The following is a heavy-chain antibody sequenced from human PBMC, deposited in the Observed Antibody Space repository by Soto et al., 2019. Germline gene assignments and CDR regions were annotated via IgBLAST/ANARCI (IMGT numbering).Heavy chain of an antibody. CDR1: GDSVSSGGRY. CDR3: ARDWAPEVNFDH. V-gene: IGHV4-61*08. D-gene: IGHD3-16*01. CDR2: IYHTGRT. J-gene: IGHJ4*02. Sequence: QVQLQESGPGLVKPSETLSLTCSVSGDSVSSGGRYWTWIRQPPGKGLEWIVYIYHTGRTNYKPSLKSRVTISVDAAKNLCSLKLSSGAAAYTAMYYCARDWAPEVNFDHWGQGTLVTVSS.